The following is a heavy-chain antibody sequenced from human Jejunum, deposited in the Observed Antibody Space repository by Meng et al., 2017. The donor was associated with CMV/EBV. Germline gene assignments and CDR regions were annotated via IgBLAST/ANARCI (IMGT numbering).Heavy chain of an antibody. Sequence: GDSISSGSYYWSWIRQPAGLGLGWIRYIYYSGSTYYNPSLKGRVAISVDTSKNQFSLKLSSVAAADTAVYYCARTDSGSRPYYFDYWGQGTLVTVSS. CDR3: ARTDSGSRPYYFDY. V-gene: IGHV4-30-4*01. CDR1: GDSISSGSYY. CDR2: IYYSGST. J-gene: IGHJ4*02. D-gene: IGHD3-10*01.